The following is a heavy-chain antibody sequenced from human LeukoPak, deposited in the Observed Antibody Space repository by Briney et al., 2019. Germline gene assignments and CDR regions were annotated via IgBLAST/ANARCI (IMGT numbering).Heavy chain of an antibody. CDR3: ARDRNYYYDSSGYYPDAFDI. J-gene: IGHJ3*02. CDR1: GFTFSSYA. D-gene: IGHD3-22*01. Sequence: GRSLRLSCAASGFTFSSYAMHWVRQAPGKGLEWVAVISYDGSNKYYADSVKGRFTISRDNSKNTLYLQMNSPRAEDTAVYYCARDRNYYYDSSGYYPDAFDIWGQGTMVTVSS. CDR2: ISYDGSNK. V-gene: IGHV3-30*01.